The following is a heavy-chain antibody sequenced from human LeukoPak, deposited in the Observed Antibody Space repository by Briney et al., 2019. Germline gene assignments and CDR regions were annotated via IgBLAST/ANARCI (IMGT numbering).Heavy chain of an antibody. CDR1: GGSISSYY. J-gene: IGHJ3*02. Sequence: SETLSLTCTVSGGSISSYYWSWIRQPPGKGLEWIAYIYYSGTTNYNPSLKSRVSMSLDTSRNQFSLRFDSVTAADTAVYFCARANCRGGSCYSAFEIWGQGTIVTVSS. CDR2: IYYSGTT. D-gene: IGHD2-15*01. V-gene: IGHV4-59*01. CDR3: ARANCRGGSCYSAFEI.